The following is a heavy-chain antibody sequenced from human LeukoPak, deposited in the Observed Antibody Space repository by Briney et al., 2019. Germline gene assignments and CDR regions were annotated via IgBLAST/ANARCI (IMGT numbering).Heavy chain of an antibody. D-gene: IGHD3-16*02. CDR2: ISTHNGNT. V-gene: IGHV1-18*04. CDR1: GYSFPRYG. J-gene: IGHJ4*02. CDR3: ARNSYDYIWGNYRTPDY. Sequence: GGSVKVSCKSSGYSFPRYGISWVRQAPGQGLEWMGWISTHNGNTKYAQKFQGRVTMTTDTSTTTAYMELRSPRSDDTAVYYCARNSYDYIWGNYRTPDYWGQGTLVTVSS.